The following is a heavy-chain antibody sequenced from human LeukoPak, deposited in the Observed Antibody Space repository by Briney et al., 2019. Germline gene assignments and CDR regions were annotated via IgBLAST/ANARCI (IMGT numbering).Heavy chain of an antibody. CDR1: GFTVSSNY. V-gene: IGHV4-39*01. D-gene: IGHD3-16*02. CDR3: ASLAPGDYVWGSYRALFDY. CDR2: IYYSGST. J-gene: IGHJ4*02. Sequence: PGGSLRLSCAASGFTVSSNYMSWIRQPPGKGLEWIGSIYYSGSTYYNPSLKSRVTISVDTSKNQFSLKLSSVTAADTAVYYCASLAPGDYVWGSYRALFDYWGQGTLVTVSS.